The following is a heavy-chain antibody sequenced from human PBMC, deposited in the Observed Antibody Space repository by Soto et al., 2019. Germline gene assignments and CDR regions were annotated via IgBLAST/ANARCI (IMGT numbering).Heavy chain of an antibody. CDR2: ILHIGDSA. V-gene: IGHV3-23*01. CDR1: GFSFSANA. CDR3: ARRGLSNNDY. Sequence: DVQLLESGGGLVQPGGSLRLSCVASGFSFSANAMTWVRQAPGKGLEWVSSILHIGDSAYYADSVKGRFTISRDNSKSTLYLQMNSLRAEDTAVYYCARRGLSNNDYWGQGTRVNVSS. D-gene: IGHD1-1*01. J-gene: IGHJ4*02.